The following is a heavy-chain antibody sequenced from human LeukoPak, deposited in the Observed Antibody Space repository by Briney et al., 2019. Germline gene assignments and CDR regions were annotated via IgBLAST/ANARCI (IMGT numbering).Heavy chain of an antibody. Sequence: GGSLRLSCAASGFTFSSYNLNWVRQAPGKGLEWVSSISSSGSYIYYADSVKGRFTASRDTAKSSLYLQMNSLRAEDTAVYYCARDHDGDYGRNWFDPWGQGTLVTVSS. CDR1: GFTFSSYN. CDR2: ISSSGSYI. D-gene: IGHD4-17*01. CDR3: ARDHDGDYGRNWFDP. J-gene: IGHJ5*02. V-gene: IGHV3-21*06.